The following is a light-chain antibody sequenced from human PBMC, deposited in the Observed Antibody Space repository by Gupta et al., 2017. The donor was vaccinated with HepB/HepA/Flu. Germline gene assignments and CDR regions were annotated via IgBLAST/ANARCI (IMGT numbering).Light chain of an antibody. CDR2: RNN. CDR3: AAWDDSLSGWV. J-gene: IGLJ3*02. V-gene: IGLV1-47*01. CDR1: SSNIGTNS. Sequence: SVPTQPPSASAPPGQRVTISCSGSSSNIGTNSVFWYQQLPGTAPKLLVYRNNQRPSGVPDRFSGSKSGASASLAISGLRSEDEADYYCAAWDDSLSGWVFGGGTQVTVL.